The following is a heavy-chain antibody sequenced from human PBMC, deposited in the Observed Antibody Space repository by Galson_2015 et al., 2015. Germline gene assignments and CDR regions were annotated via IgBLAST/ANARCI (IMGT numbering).Heavy chain of an antibody. D-gene: IGHD2-2*01. J-gene: IGHJ4*02. CDR1: GFTFSSYA. CDR2: ISGSGGST. V-gene: IGHV3-23*01. Sequence: SLRLSCAASGFTFSSYAMHWVRQAPGKGLEWVSAISGSGGSTYYADSVKGRFTISRDNSKNTLYLQMNSLRAEDTAVYYCAKSRPAGASVVPAANFDYWGQGTLVTVSS. CDR3: AKSRPAGASVVPAANFDY.